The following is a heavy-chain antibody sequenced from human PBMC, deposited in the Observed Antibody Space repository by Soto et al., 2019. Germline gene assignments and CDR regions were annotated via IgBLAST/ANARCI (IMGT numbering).Heavy chain of an antibody. D-gene: IGHD3-10*01. CDR3: ARDSLWFGELTTYYYYMDV. V-gene: IGHV3-48*01. J-gene: IGHJ6*03. CDR2: ISSSSVPI. CDR1: GFTFSSYS. Sequence: PGGSLRLSCAASGFTFSSYSMNWVRQAPGKGLEWVSYISSSSVPIYYADSVKGRFTISRDNAKNSLYLQMNSLRAEDTAVYSCARDSLWFGELTTYYYYMDVWGKGTTVTVSS.